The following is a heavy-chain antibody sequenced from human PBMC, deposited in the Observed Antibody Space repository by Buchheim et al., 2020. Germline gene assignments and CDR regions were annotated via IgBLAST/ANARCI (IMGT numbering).Heavy chain of an antibody. CDR1: GYSFTSFD. J-gene: IGHJ4*02. V-gene: IGHV1-8*01. CDR2: INTATGDT. Sequence: QVRLVQSGAEVKKPGASVKVSCKASGYSFTSFDINWVRQATGQGLEWMGGINTATGDTAYAQKFQGRVTLTRDNSKTTTYLELGALTSADTAVYYCARGRGFYFPFYWGQGTL. D-gene: IGHD2/OR15-2a*01. CDR3: ARGRGFYFPFY.